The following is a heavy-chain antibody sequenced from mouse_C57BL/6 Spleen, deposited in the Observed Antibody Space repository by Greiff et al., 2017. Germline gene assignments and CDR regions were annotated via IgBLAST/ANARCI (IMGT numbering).Heavy chain of an antibody. CDR3: ARVYGSSPWLAY. Sequence: QVTLKESGPGLLQSSQPLSLTCSFSGFSLSTSGMGVSWIRQPSGKGLEWLAHIYWDDDKRYNPSLKSRLTISKDTSRNQVFLKITSVDTADTATYYCARVYGSSPWLAYGGQGTLVTVSA. D-gene: IGHD1-1*01. J-gene: IGHJ3*01. V-gene: IGHV8-12*01. CDR2: IYWDDDK. CDR1: GFSLSTSGMG.